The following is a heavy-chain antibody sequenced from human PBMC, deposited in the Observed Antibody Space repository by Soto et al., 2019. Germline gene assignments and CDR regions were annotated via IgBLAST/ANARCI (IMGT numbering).Heavy chain of an antibody. Sequence: EAQLVESGGGSAQPGGSLRLSCAASGFTFSNYWIHWVRQAPGKGPMWVSRINGVGTYTNYADSVRGRFSISRDNSENTVYLQMNSLRAEDTAMYYCVRDFRSSDFWGQGTPVTVSS. CDR1: GFTFSNYW. D-gene: IGHD3-3*01. J-gene: IGHJ4*02. V-gene: IGHV3-74*01. CDR2: INGVGTYT. CDR3: VRDFRSSDF.